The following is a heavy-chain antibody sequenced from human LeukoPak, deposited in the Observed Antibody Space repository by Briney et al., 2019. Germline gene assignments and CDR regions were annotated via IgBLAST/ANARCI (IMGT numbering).Heavy chain of an antibody. CDR2: INHSGST. CDR1: GGSFSGYY. Sequence: PSETLSLTCAVYGGSFSGYYWSWIRQPPGKGLEWIGEINHSGSTNYNPSLKSRVTISVDTSKNQFSLKLSSVTAADTAVYYCARGRDSSGWYRRPYYMDVWGKGTTVTVSS. CDR3: ARGRDSSGWYRRPYYMDV. V-gene: IGHV4-34*01. J-gene: IGHJ6*03. D-gene: IGHD6-19*01.